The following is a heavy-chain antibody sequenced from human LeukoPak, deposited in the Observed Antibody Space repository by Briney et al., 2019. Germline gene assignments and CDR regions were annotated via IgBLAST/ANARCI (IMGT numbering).Heavy chain of an antibody. J-gene: IGHJ4*02. CDR2: IIPIFGTV. CDR3: ASLTRVDSSGYLDY. CDR1: GVTFSSYA. V-gene: IGHV1-69*05. D-gene: IGHD3-22*01. Sequence: GASVKVSCKASGVTFSSYAISWVRQAPGQGLEWMGGIIPIFGTVNYAQKFQGRVTITTDESTRTAYMELSSLRSEDTAVYYCASLTRVDSSGYLDYWGQGTLVAVSS.